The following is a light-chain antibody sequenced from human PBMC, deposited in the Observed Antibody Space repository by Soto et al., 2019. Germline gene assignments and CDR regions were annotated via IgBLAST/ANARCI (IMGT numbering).Light chain of an antibody. V-gene: IGLV1-51*01. CDR3: GTWDSSLSVV. CDR1: SSNIGNNY. J-gene: IGLJ2*01. Sequence: QSVLTQPPSVSAAPGQKVTISFPGSSSNIGNNYVSWYQQLPGTAPKLLIYDNNKRPSGIPDRFSGSKSGTSATLGITGLQTGDEADYYCGTWDSSLSVVFGGGTKLTVL. CDR2: DNN.